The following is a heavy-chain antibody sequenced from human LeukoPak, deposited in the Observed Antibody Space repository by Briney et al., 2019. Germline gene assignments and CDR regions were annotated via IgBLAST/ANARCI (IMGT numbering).Heavy chain of an antibody. Sequence: GRSLRLSCAASGFTFSNYGMHRVRQAPGKGLEWVAVIWYDGSNKYYTDSVKGRFTISRDNSKNTLFLQMNSLRAEDTAVYYCAREGYYYVSSGYSQPVDYWGQGTLVTVSS. J-gene: IGHJ4*02. D-gene: IGHD3-22*01. CDR2: IWYDGSNK. CDR1: GFTFSNYG. CDR3: AREGYYYVSSGYSQPVDY. V-gene: IGHV3-33*01.